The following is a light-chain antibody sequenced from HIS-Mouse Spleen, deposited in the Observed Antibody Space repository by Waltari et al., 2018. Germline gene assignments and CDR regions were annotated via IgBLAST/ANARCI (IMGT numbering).Light chain of an antibody. J-gene: IGKJ4*01. V-gene: IGKV3-15*01. CDR3: QQYNSYSKLT. CDR1: QSVSSN. Sequence: EIVMTQSPATLSVSPGERATLSCRASQSVSSNLAWYQQKPGQAPRLLIYGASTRATGIPARFSGSGSGTEFTLTISSMQSEDFAVYYCQQYNSYSKLTFGGGTKVEIK. CDR2: GAS.